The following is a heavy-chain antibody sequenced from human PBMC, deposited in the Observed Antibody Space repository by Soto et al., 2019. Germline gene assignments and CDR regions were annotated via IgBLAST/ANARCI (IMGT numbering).Heavy chain of an antibody. CDR3: ASLYSSGYSGAFDI. J-gene: IGHJ3*02. D-gene: IGHD6-19*01. CDR1: GFTFSSYS. CDR2: ISSSSSYI. V-gene: IGHV3-21*01. Sequence: PGGSLRLSCAASGFTFSSYSMNWVRQAPGKGLEWVSSISSSSSYIYYADSVKGRLTISRDNAKNSLYLQMNGLRAEDTAVYYCASLYSSGYSGAFDIWGQGTMVTVSS.